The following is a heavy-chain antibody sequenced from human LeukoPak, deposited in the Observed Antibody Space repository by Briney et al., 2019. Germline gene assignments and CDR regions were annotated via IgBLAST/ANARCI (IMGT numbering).Heavy chain of an antibody. CDR3: ARHDFRAPSEWAGADFDY. Sequence: GESLKISCKGSGYSFTSYWIGWVRQMPGKGLEWMGIIYPGDSDTRYSPSFQGQVTISADKSISTAYLQWSSLKASDTAMYYCARHDFRAPSEWAGADFDYWGQGTLVTVSS. J-gene: IGHJ4*02. CDR1: GYSFTSYW. V-gene: IGHV5-51*01. D-gene: IGHD3-3*01. CDR2: IYPGDSDT.